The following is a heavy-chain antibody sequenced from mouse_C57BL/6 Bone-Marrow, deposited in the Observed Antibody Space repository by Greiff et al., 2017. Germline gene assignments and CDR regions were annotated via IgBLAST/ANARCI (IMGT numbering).Heavy chain of an antibody. CDR3: ARWGAGNPYAMDY. D-gene: IGHD2-1*01. V-gene: IGHV1-80*01. CDR1: GYAFSSYW. CDR2: IYPGDGDT. Sequence: VQRVESGAELVKPGASVKISCKASGYAFSSYWMNWVKQRPGKGLEWIGQIYPGDGDTNYNGKFKGKATMTADKSSSTAYMQLSSLTSEDSAVYFCARWGAGNPYAMDYWGQGTSVTVSS. J-gene: IGHJ4*01.